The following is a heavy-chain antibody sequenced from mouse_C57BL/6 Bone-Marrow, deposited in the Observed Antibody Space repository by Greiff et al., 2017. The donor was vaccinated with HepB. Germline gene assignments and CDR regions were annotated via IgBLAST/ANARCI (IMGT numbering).Heavy chain of an antibody. CDR2: ISSGSSTI. Sequence: EVNVVEYGGGLVKPGGSLKLSCAASGFTFSDYGMHWVRQAPEKGLEWVAYISSGSSTIYYADTVKGRFTISRDNAKNTLFLQMTSLRSEDTAMYYCASYDGFAYWGQGTLVTVSA. J-gene: IGHJ3*01. CDR3: ASYDGFAY. V-gene: IGHV5-17*01. D-gene: IGHD2-12*01. CDR1: GFTFSDYG.